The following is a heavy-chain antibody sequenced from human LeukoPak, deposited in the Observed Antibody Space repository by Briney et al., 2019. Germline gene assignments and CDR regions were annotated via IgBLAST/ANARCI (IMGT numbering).Heavy chain of an antibody. V-gene: IGHV4-39*01. CDR2: IYYSGST. CDR3: ARGVIAAAGTRENYYYYMDV. D-gene: IGHD6-13*01. Sequence: SETLSLTCTVSGGSISSSSYYWGWIRQPPGKALEWIGSIYYSGSTYYNPSLKSRVTISVDTSKNQFSLKLSSVTAADTAVYYCARGVIAAAGTRENYYYYMDVWGKGTTVTISS. CDR1: GGSISSSSYY. J-gene: IGHJ6*03.